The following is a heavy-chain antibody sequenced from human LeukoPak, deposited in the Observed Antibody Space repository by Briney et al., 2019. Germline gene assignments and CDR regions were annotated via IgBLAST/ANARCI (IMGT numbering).Heavy chain of an antibody. CDR2: IYYSGST. CDR1: GGSISSSSYY. J-gene: IGHJ4*02. Sequence: PSETLSLTCTVSGGSISSSSYYWGSLRQPPGKGLEWIGSIYYSGSTYYNPSLKSRVTISVDTSKNQFSLKLSSVTAADTAVYYCARQWDYWGQGTLVTVSS. V-gene: IGHV4-39*01. CDR3: ARQWDY.